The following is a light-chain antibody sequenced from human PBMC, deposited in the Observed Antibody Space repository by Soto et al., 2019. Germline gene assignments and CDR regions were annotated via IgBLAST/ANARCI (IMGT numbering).Light chain of an antibody. J-gene: IGKJ2*01. CDR1: QSINVW. Sequence: DIQVTQSPSTLSASVGDRVTVTCRASQSINVWLAWYQQKPGKAPKLLIREASSLHTGVPSRFSGSGSGTEFTLTINRLQPGDFATDYCQYYGTFGQGTKLEIK. CDR3: QYYGT. V-gene: IGKV1-5*03. CDR2: EAS.